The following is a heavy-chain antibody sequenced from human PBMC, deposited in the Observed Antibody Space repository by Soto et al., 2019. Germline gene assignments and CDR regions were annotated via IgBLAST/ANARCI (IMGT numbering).Heavy chain of an antibody. D-gene: IGHD3-3*01. V-gene: IGHV3-23*01. J-gene: IGHJ6*02. Sequence: EEQVLESGGGLVQPGGSLRLSCAASGFTFSSYAMSWVRQAPGKGLEWVSVISGSGSMTYYADSVKGRFTISRDNSKNPLYLQMNSLRAEDTAIYYCAKSEDLRMMVFGVRYYGMDVWGQGTTVTFSS. CDR1: GFTFSSYA. CDR2: ISGSGSMT. CDR3: AKSEDLRMMVFGVRYYGMDV.